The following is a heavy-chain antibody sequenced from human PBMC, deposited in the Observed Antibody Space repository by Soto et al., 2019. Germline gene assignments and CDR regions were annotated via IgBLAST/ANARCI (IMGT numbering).Heavy chain of an antibody. J-gene: IGHJ4*02. D-gene: IGHD1-26*01. CDR1: GYTFTGYY. Sequence: GASVKVSCKASGYTFTGYYMHWVRQAPGQGLEWMGWINPNSGGTNYAQKFQGRVTMTRDTSISTAYMELSRLRSDDTAVYYCARVDDIVAARAFDYWGQGTLVTVSS. CDR2: INPNSGGT. CDR3: ARVDDIVAARAFDY. V-gene: IGHV1-2*02.